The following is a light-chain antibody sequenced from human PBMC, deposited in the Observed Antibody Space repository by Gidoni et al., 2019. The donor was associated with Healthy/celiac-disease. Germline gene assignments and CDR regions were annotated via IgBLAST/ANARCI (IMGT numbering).Light chain of an antibody. J-gene: IGKJ2*01. CDR3: QQSYSTPQT. V-gene: IGKV1-39*01. Sequence: DIQMTQSPASLSASVGDRVTITCRASQSISSYLNWYQQKPVKDPKLLIYAASSLQSGVPSRFSGSGSGTDFTLTISSLQPEDFATYYCQQSYSTPQTFGQGTKLEIK. CDR1: QSISSY. CDR2: AAS.